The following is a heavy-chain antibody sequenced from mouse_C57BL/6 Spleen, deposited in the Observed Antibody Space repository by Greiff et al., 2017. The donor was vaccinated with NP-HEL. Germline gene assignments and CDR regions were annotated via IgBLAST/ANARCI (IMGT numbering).Heavy chain of an antibody. CDR3: AMIYYDYEGYAMDY. CDR1: GYTFTDYN. V-gene: IGHV1-18*01. Sequence: VQLQQSGPELVKPGASVKIPCKASGYTFTDYNMDWVKQSHGKSLEWIGDINPNNGGTIYNQKFKGKATLTVDKSSSTAYMELRSLTSEDTAVYYCAMIYYDYEGYAMDYWGQGTSVTVSS. J-gene: IGHJ4*01. CDR2: INPNNGGT. D-gene: IGHD2-4*01.